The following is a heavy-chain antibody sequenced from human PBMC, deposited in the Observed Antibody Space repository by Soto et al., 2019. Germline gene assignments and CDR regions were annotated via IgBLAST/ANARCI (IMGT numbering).Heavy chain of an antibody. CDR3: ARQGNIYSQYYYMDV. CDR2: IYYSGST. D-gene: IGHD6-13*01. Sequence: QLQLQESGPGLVKPSETLSLTCTVSGGSISSSSYYWGWIRHPPGKGLEWIGSIYYSGSTYYNPSLKSRVTISVDTSKNQFSLKLSSVTAADTAVYYCARQGNIYSQYYYMDVWGKGTTVTVSS. CDR1: GGSISSSSYY. J-gene: IGHJ6*03. V-gene: IGHV4-39*01.